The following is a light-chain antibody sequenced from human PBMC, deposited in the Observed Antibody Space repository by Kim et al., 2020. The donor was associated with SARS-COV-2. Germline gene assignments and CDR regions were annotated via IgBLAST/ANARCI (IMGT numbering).Light chain of an antibody. Sequence: SASVGDRVTITCRASQSISNYLNWYQQEPGKAPKLLIYAASSLQSGVSSRFSGSGSGTDFTLIIGSLQPEDFATYFCQQSYKTPFSFGQGTKLDI. V-gene: IGKV1-39*01. CDR2: AAS. CDR1: QSISNY. J-gene: IGKJ2*03. CDR3: QQSYKTPFS.